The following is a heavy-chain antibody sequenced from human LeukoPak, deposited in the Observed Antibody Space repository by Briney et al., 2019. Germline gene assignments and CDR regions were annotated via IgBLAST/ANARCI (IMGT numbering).Heavy chain of an antibody. CDR3: ARDSDSLDY. J-gene: IGHJ4*02. Sequence: PSETLSLTCAVYGGTFSGYYWSWIRQPPGKGLEWIGEINHSGSTNYNPSLKSRVTISVDTSKNHFSLKLSSVTAADTAVYYCARDSDSLDYWGQGTLVTVSS. D-gene: IGHD6-13*01. V-gene: IGHV4-34*01. CDR2: INHSGST. CDR1: GGTFSGYY.